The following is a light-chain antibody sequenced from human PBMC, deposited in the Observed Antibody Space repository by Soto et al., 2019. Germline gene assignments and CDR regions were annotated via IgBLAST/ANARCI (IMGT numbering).Light chain of an antibody. Sequence: DIQMTQSPSSLSASVGDRVTITCRASQSISSYLNWYQQKPGKAPKLLIYAASSLQSGVPSRFSGSGSGTDFTLTISSLQPEDFETYYCQQSYSTPPWTFGQGTEVDIK. CDR3: QQSYSTPPWT. CDR2: AAS. V-gene: IGKV1-39*01. J-gene: IGKJ2*02. CDR1: QSISSY.